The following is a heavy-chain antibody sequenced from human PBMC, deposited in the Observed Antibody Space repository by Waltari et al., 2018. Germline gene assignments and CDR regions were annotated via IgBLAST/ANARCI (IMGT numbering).Heavy chain of an antibody. Sequence: EVQLVESGGGLVQPGGSLRLSCAASGFTSSSYSMNWVRQAPGKGLEWVSYISSSSSTIYYADSVKGRFTISRDNAKNSLYLQMNSLRAEDTAVYYCARDGSVTTVTLFDYWGQGTLVTVSS. CDR3: ARDGSVTTVTLFDY. D-gene: IGHD4-17*01. V-gene: IGHV3-48*01. CDR2: ISSSSSTI. J-gene: IGHJ4*02. CDR1: GFTSSSYS.